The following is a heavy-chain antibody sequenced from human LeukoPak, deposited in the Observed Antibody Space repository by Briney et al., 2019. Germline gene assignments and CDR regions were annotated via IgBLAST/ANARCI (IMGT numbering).Heavy chain of an antibody. V-gene: IGHV3-23*01. CDR1: GFTFSSYD. J-gene: IGHJ3*02. D-gene: IGHD3-22*01. CDR2: ISGSGGST. Sequence: GGSLRLSCAASGFTFSSYDMSWVRQAPGKGLEWVSAISGSGGSTYYADSVKGRFTISRDNAKNSLYLQMDSLRAEDTDVYYCAREMYYYDSSGYYWRDAFDIWGQGTMVTVSS. CDR3: AREMYYYDSSGYYWRDAFDI.